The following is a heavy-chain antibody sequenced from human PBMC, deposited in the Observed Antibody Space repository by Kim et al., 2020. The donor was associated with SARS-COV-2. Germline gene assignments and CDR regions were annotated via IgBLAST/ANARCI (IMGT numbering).Heavy chain of an antibody. D-gene: IGHD1-26*01. CDR3: ARDLGGSYYFDF. Sequence: DYAVSVKSRITINPDTSKNQFSLQLNSVTPEDTAVYYCARDLGGSYYFDFWGQGSLVTVSS. V-gene: IGHV6-1*01. J-gene: IGHJ4*02.